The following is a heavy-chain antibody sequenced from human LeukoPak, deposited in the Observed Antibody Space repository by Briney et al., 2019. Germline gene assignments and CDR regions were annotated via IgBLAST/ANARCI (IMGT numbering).Heavy chain of an antibody. CDR2: INPILGIA. J-gene: IGHJ4*02. CDR3: AREALAARHFDY. Sequence: EASVKVSCKASGGTFSSYAISWVRQAPGQGLEWMGRINPILGIANYAQKFQGRVTITADKSTSTAYMELSSLRSEDTAVYYCAREALAARHFDYWGQGTLVTVSS. CDR1: GGTFSSYA. V-gene: IGHV1-69*04. D-gene: IGHD6-6*01.